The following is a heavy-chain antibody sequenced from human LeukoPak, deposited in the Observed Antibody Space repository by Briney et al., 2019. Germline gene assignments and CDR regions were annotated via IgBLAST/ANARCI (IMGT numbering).Heavy chain of an antibody. CDR1: GYTFTGYY. V-gene: IGHV1-2*02. Sequence: ASVTVSCKASGYTFTGYYIHWVRQAPGQGLEWMGWINPNSGGTNYAQKFQGRVTMTRDTSISTAYMELSRLRSDDTAVYYCARDRAGNHYYYYYFMDVWGKGTTVTVSS. J-gene: IGHJ6*03. CDR3: ARDRAGNHYYYYYFMDV. CDR2: INPNSGGT.